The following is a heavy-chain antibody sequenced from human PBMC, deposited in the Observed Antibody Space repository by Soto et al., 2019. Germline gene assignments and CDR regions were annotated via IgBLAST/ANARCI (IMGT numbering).Heavy chain of an antibody. D-gene: IGHD7-27*01. Sequence: SETLSLTCTVSGGSISSYYWSWIRQPPGKGLEWIGYIYYSGSTNYNPSLKSRVTISVDTSKNQFSLKLSSVTAADTAVYYCARHHGNWVNFDYWGQGTLVTVSS. CDR1: GGSISSYY. V-gene: IGHV4-59*08. CDR2: IYYSGST. J-gene: IGHJ4*02. CDR3: ARHHGNWVNFDY.